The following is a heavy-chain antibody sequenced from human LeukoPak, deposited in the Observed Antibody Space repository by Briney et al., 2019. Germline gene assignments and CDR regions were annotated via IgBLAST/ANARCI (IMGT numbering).Heavy chain of an antibody. V-gene: IGHV1-2*02. CDR1: GYSFTEYY. D-gene: IGHD6-19*01. CDR2: IHPSTGDT. Sequence: ASVKVSCKASGYSFTEYYIHWVRQAPGQGLEWMGWIHPSTGDTNYAQKFQGRVTMTRDTSISTANMELSRLRSDDTAVYYCASLEQYSSGWYDYWGQGTLVTVSS. J-gene: IGHJ4*02. CDR3: ASLEQYSSGWYDY.